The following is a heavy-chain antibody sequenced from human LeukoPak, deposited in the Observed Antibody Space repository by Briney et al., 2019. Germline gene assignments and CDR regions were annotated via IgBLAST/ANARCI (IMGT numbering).Heavy chain of an antibody. D-gene: IGHD6-19*01. V-gene: IGHV3-30*04. Sequence: GGSLRLSCAASGFTFSSYAMHWVRQAPGKGLEWVAVISYDGSNKYYADSVKGRFTISRDNSKNTLYLQMNSLRAEDTAVHYCARDRSGWYRNYYYYMDVWGKGTTVTVSS. J-gene: IGHJ6*03. CDR2: ISYDGSNK. CDR1: GFTFSSYA. CDR3: ARDRSGWYRNYYYYMDV.